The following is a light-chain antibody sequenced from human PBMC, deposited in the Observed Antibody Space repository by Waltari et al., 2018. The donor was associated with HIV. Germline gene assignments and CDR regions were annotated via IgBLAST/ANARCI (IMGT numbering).Light chain of an antibody. J-gene: IGLJ2*01. CDR1: TLPRNY. CDR2: QDT. Sequence: SYELTQTPSVSVLPGQTAKIMCSGDTLPRNYVYCYQQKAGQAPVMIIFQDTKRPSDIPARFSAFSAGTTATLTISVFQAEDEADYFCQSAHNSDVIFGGVTKLTVL. CDR3: QSAHNSDVI. V-gene: IGLV3-25*03.